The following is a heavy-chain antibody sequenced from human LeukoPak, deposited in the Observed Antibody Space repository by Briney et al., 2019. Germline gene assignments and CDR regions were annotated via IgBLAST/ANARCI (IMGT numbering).Heavy chain of an antibody. CDR2: MNWNGGRR. Sequence: GGSLRLSCVASGFTFEYYGMSWVRQVPGMGLEWVSGMNWNGGRRRYADSVKGRFTISRDNAKNSLFLEMHNLRVEDTAVYHCTRHSGSYGDLYYFHMDVWGKGTSVTVSS. J-gene: IGHJ6*03. CDR3: TRHSGSYGDLYYFHMDV. CDR1: GFTFEYYG. D-gene: IGHD1-26*01. V-gene: IGHV3-20*01.